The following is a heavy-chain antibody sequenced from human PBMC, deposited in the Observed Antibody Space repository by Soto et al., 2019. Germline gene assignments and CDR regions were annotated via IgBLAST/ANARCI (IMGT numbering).Heavy chain of an antibody. D-gene: IGHD3-10*01. CDR2: IIPIFGTA. V-gene: IGHV1-69*01. CDR3: ARGGLYVLLWFGEFTYYGMDV. CDR1: GGTFSNYP. Sequence: QVQLVQSGAEVKKPGSSVQVSCKASGGTFSNYPVSWVRQAPGQGLEWMGGIIPIFGTANYAQKFQGRVTITADESTSTAYMELSSLRSEDTAVYYCARGGLYVLLWFGEFTYYGMDVWGQGTTVTVSS. J-gene: IGHJ6*02.